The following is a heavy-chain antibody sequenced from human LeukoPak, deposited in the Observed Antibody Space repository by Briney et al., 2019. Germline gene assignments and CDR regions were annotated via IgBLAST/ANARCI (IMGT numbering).Heavy chain of an antibody. CDR2: INPNSGGT. CDR1: GYTFTGYY. D-gene: IGHD3-16*01. J-gene: IGHJ3*02. V-gene: IGHV1-2*02. Sequence: ASVKVSCKASGYTFTGYYMHWVRQAPGQGLAWMGWINPNSGGTNYAQKFQGRVTMTRDTSISTAYMELSRLRSDDTAVYYCARGDGEVRAFDIWGQGTMVTVSS. CDR3: ARGDGEVRAFDI.